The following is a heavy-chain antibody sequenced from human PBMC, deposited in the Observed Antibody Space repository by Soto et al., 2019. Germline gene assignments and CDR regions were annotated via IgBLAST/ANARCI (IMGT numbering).Heavy chain of an antibody. Sequence: QVQLVQSGTEVMTPGASVKVSCKASGYTFSNFGLSWVRQAPGQGLEWMGWISGYNGNTNSAQRFQGRVTMTTDTSTSTAYMEVRSLTSDDTAVYYCARDKWYGFGWSSSSGMDVWGQGTTVTVSS. CDR3: ARDKWYGFGWSSSSGMDV. J-gene: IGHJ6*02. CDR1: GYTFSNFG. D-gene: IGHD6-19*01. V-gene: IGHV1-18*01. CDR2: ISGYNGNT.